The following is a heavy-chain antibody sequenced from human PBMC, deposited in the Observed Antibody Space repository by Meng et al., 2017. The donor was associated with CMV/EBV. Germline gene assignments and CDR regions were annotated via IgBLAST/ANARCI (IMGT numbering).Heavy chain of an antibody. CDR1: GFTFSSYW. Sequence: GESLKISCAASGFTFSSYWMSWVRQAPGKGLEWVSVIYSGGSTYYADSVKGRFTISRDNSKNTLYLQMNSLRAEDTAVYYCKIVVVPAAIRGTYGMDVWGQGTTVTVSS. CDR3: KIVVVPAAIRGTYGMDV. CDR2: IYSGGST. V-gene: IGHV3-66*02. D-gene: IGHD2-2*02. J-gene: IGHJ6*02.